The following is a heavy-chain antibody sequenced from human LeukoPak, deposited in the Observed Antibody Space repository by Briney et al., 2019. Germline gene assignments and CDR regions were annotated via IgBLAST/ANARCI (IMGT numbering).Heavy chain of an antibody. CDR3: ARDRGVAVTGFDY. J-gene: IGHJ4*02. Sequence: GSLRLSCAASGFTFSDYYMSWIRQAPGKGLEWVSYISSSGSTIYYTASVKGRFTISRDNAKNSLYLQMNSLRAEDTAVYYCARDRGVAVTGFDYWGQGTLVTVSS. CDR2: ISSSGSTI. D-gene: IGHD4-23*01. CDR1: GFTFSDYY. V-gene: IGHV3-11*01.